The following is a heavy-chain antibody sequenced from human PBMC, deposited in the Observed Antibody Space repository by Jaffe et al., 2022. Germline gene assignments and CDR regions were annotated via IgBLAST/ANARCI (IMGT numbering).Heavy chain of an antibody. V-gene: IGHV4-61*02. J-gene: IGHJ6*03. CDR1: GGSISSGSYY. CDR3: ARATHNYDILTGYSALRYYYYYYMDV. D-gene: IGHD3-9*01. Sequence: QVQLQESGPGLVKPSQTLSLTCTVSGGSISSGSYYWSWIRQPAGKGLEWIGRIYTSGSTNYNPSLKSRVTISVDTSKNQFSLKLSSVTAADTAVYYCARATHNYDILTGYSALRYYYYYYMDVWGKGTTVTVSS. CDR2: IYTSGST.